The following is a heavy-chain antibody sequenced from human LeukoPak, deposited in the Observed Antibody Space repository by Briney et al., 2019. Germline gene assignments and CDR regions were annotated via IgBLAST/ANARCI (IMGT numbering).Heavy chain of an antibody. D-gene: IGHD5/OR15-5a*01. CDR1: GFTFSSYA. CDR2: ISYDGSNK. CDR3: ARGGLRYRLTYFDY. Sequence: GGSLRLSCAASGFTFSSYAMHWVRQAPGKGLEGVAVISYDGSNKYYADSVKGRFTISRDNSKNTLYLQMNSLRAEDTAVYYCARGGLRYRLTYFDYWGQGTLVTVSS. V-gene: IGHV3-30-3*01. J-gene: IGHJ4*02.